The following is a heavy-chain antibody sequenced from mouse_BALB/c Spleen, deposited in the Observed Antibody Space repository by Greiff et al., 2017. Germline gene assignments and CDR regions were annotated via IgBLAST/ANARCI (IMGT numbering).Heavy chain of an antibody. V-gene: IGHV5-6-5*01. CDR3: AREGPPRLGYCDY. J-gene: IGHJ2*01. D-gene: IGHD2-10*02. CDR1: GFTFSSYA. Sequence: EVQRVESGGGLVKPGGSLKLSCAASGFTFSSYAMSWVRQTPEKRLEWVASISSGGSTYYPDSVKGRFTISRDNARNILYLQMSSLRSEDTAMYYCAREGPPRLGYCDYWGQGTTLTVSS. CDR2: ISSGGST.